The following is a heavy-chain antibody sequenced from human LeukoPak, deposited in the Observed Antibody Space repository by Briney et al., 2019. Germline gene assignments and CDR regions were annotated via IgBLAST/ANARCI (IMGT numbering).Heavy chain of an antibody. Sequence: GGSLRLSCAASGFTFSNYAMSWVRQAPGKGLEWVSSISSSGGSTYYADSVKGRFTISRDNSKNTLYLQVNSLRAEDTAVYYCAKDTQWLALPGVANYYFDYWGQGTLVTVPS. V-gene: IGHV3-23*01. CDR2: ISSSGGST. J-gene: IGHJ4*02. CDR3: AKDTQWLALPGVANYYFDY. D-gene: IGHD6-19*01. CDR1: GFTFSNYA.